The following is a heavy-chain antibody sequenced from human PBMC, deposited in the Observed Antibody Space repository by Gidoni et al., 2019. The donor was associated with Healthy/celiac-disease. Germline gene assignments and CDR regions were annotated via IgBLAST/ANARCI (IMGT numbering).Heavy chain of an antibody. V-gene: IGHV2-70*15. Sequence: QVTLRESGPALVKPTQTLTLTCTFSGFSLSTSGMCVSWIRQPPGKALEWLARIDWDDDKYYSTSLKTRLTISKDTSKNQVVLTMTNMDPVDTATYYCARVYYYDSSGYFDYWGQGTLVTVSS. J-gene: IGHJ4*02. CDR3: ARVYYYDSSGYFDY. CDR2: IDWDDDK. D-gene: IGHD3-22*01. CDR1: GFSLSTSGMC.